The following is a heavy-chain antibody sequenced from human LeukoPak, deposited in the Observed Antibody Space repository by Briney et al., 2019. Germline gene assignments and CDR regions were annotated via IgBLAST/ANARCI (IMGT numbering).Heavy chain of an antibody. V-gene: IGHV1-18*01. J-gene: IGHJ4*02. D-gene: IGHD2-21*02. CDR1: GYTFTSCG. Sequence: ASVKVSCKASGYTFTSCGISWVRQAPGQGLEWMGWISAYNGNTNYAQKLQGRVTMTTDTSTSTAYMELRSLRSDDTAVYYCARVGAPYCGGDCYSFPPDYWGQGTLVTVSS. CDR2: ISAYNGNT. CDR3: ARVGAPYCGGDCYSFPPDY.